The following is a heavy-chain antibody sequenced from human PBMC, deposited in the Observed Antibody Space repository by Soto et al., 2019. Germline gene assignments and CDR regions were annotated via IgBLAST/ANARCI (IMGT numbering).Heavy chain of an antibody. CDR2: INPASGST. CDR1: GYPFTHYY. D-gene: IGHD6-13*01. Sequence: QVQLVQSGAEVKKPGASVKVSCRTSGYPFTHYYIHWVRQAPGQGLEWLGIINPASGSTNYAQDFQGRVTLTMDTSTNTVYMELSGLRAEDTAIFYCARDLAAGDHWGQGTLVTVSS. J-gene: IGHJ4*02. V-gene: IGHV1-46*01. CDR3: ARDLAAGDH.